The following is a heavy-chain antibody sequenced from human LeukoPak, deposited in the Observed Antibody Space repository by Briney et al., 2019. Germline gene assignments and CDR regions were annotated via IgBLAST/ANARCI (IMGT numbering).Heavy chain of an antibody. D-gene: IGHD6-19*01. CDR3: ARWEYSSGHDY. Sequence: SETLSLTCTVSGGSTSSYYWSWIRQPPGQGLEWIGYIYYSGSTNYNPSLKSRVTISVDTSKNQFSLKLSSVTAADTAVYYCARWEYSSGHDYWGQGTLVTVSS. V-gene: IGHV4-59*01. CDR1: GGSTSSYY. CDR2: IYYSGST. J-gene: IGHJ4*02.